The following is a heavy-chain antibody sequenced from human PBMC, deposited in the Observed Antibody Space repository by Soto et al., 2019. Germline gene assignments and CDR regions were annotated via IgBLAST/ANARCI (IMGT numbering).Heavy chain of an antibody. V-gene: IGHV3-33*01. CDR3: AREVVVVAAMGLYYYYGMDV. J-gene: IGHJ6*02. CDR1: GFTFSSYG. CDR2: IWYDGSNK. D-gene: IGHD2-15*01. Sequence: QVQLVESGGGVVQPGRSLRLSCAASGFTFSSYGMHWVRQAPGKGLEWVAVIWYDGSNKYYADSVKGRFTISRDNSKNTXYXXMNSRRAEDTAVYYCAREVVVVAAMGLYYYYGMDVWGQGTTVTVSS.